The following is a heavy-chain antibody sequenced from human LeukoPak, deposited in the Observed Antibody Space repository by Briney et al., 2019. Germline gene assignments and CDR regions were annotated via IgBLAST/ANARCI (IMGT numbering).Heavy chain of an antibody. CDR3: AKDRCINTWCSFED. D-gene: IGHD4/OR15-4a*01. CDR1: GFTVSSYA. J-gene: IGHJ4*02. V-gene: IGHV3-23*01. Sequence: QPGGSLRLSCAASGFTVSSYAMSWVRQAPGKGLEWVSAISGSGGSTYYADSVKGRFTISRDNSASVLYLQMNSLRAEDAAVYYCAKDRCINTWCSFEDWGQGVPITVSS. CDR2: ISGSGGST.